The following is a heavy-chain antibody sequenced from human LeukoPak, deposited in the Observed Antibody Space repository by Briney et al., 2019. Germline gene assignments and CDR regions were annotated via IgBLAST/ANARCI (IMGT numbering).Heavy chain of an antibody. CDR3: ARDYSRYYYYMDV. CDR2: ISGSGGST. CDR1: GFTFSSYS. D-gene: IGHD2-21*01. Sequence: GGSLRLSCAASGFTFSSYSMNWVRQAPGKGLEWVSAISGSGGSTYYADSVKGRFTISRDNSKNTLYLQMNSLRAEDTAVYYCARDYSRYYYYMDVWGKGTTVTVSS. J-gene: IGHJ6*03. V-gene: IGHV3-23*01.